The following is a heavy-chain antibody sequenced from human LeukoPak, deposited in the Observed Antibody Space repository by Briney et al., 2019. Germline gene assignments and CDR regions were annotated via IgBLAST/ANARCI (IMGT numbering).Heavy chain of an antibody. CDR1: GFTFSSYA. J-gene: IGHJ4*02. CDR3: ARDPPYYYDSSGYWVDY. CDR2: ISGSGGST. V-gene: IGHV3-23*01. D-gene: IGHD3-22*01. Sequence: PGGSLRLSCAASGFTFSSYAMSWVRQAPGKGLEWVSAISGSGGSTYYADSVKGRFTISRDNAKNSLYLQMNSLRAEDTAVYYCARDPPYYYDSSGYWVDYWGQGTLVTVSS.